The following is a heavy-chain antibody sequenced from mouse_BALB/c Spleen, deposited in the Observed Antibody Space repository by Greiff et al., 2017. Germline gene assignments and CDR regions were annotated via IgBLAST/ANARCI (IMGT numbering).Heavy chain of an antibody. CDR1: GFSLTGYG. V-gene: IGHV2-6-7*01. J-gene: IGHJ4*01. CDR3: ARDGSSHFLYAMDY. Sequence: VQRVESGPGLVAPSQSLSITCTVSGFSLTGYGVNWVRQPPGKGLEWLGMIWGDGSTDYNSALKSRLSISKDNSKSQVFLKMNSLQTDDTARYYCARDGSSHFLYAMDYWGQGTSVTVSS. CDR2: IWGDGST. D-gene: IGHD1-1*01.